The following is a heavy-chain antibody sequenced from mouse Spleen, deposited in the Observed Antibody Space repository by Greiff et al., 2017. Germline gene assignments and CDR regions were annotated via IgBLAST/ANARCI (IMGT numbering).Heavy chain of an antibody. CDR1: GFNIKDTY. V-gene: IGHV14-3*02. Sequence: VQLQQSGAELVKPGASVKLSCTASGFNIKDTYMHWVKQRPEQGLEWIGRIDPANGNTKYDPKFQGKATITADTSSNTAYLQLSSLTSEDTAVYYCARDYYGSSYAMDYWGQGTSVPVSS. J-gene: IGHJ4*01. D-gene: IGHD1-1*01. CDR2: IDPANGNT. CDR3: ARDYYGSSYAMDY.